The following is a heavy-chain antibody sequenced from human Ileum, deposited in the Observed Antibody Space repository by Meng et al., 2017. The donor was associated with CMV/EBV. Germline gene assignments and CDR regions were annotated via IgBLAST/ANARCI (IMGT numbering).Heavy chain of an antibody. J-gene: IGHJ4*02. V-gene: IGHV6-1*01. CDR2: TFYRSKWTN. CDR1: GDSVSSGTAA. D-gene: IGHD1-1*01. CDR3: ARIAWNVAAF. Sequence: ISGDSVSSGTAAWNWVRQSPSRGLAWLGRTFYRSKWTNDYAVSVQGRITITPEISKNQCSLQLNSVTPDETAVYYCARIAWNVAAFWGQGTLVTVSS.